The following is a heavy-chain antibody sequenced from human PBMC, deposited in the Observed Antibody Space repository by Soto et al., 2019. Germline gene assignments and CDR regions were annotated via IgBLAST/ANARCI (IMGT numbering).Heavy chain of an antibody. J-gene: IGHJ6*02. V-gene: IGHV4-30-4*01. CDR2: IFYSGTT. CDR1: GGSISSGNYY. D-gene: IGHD3-10*01. CDR3: AIDSGWFREFNYYYNGRDV. Sequence: QVQLQESGPGLVKPSQTLSLTCTVSGGSISSGNYYWSWIRQPPGKGLEWIGYIFYSGTTYYNPSLKSRVTVSVDTSNNQFSLKLSSVTAADSSVYYWAIDSGWFREFNYYYNGRDVRGQGTTVTVS.